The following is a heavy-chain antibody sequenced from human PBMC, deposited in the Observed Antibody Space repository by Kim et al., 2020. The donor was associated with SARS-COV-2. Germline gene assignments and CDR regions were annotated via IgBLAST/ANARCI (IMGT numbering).Heavy chain of an antibody. CDR3: ARGTYYYGSGSFAFDI. D-gene: IGHD3-10*01. V-gene: IGHV3-30*01. J-gene: IGHJ3*02. Sequence: SVKGRFTISRDNSKNTLYLQMNSLRAEDTAVYYCARGTYYYGSGSFAFDIWGQGTMVTVSS.